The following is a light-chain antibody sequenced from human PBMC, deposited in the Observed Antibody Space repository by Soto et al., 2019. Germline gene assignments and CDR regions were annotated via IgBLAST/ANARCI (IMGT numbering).Light chain of an antibody. J-gene: IGLJ1*01. CDR1: SSDIGAYDY. CDR3: SSYTSSSTPYV. CDR2: DVT. V-gene: IGLV2-14*01. Sequence: QSVLTQPASASGSPGQSITISCTGSSSDIGAYDYVSWYQQRPVKAPKLMIFDVTNRPSGVSDRFSGSKSGNTASLTISGLQTEDEADYYCSSYTSSSTPYVFVTGTKVTVL.